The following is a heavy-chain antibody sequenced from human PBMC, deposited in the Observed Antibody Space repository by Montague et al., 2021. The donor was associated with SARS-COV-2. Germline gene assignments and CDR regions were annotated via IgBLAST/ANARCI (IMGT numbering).Heavy chain of an antibody. CDR2: ISYDGRNH. D-gene: IGHD1-26*01. CDR3: ARPSSGSYYHAFDI. V-gene: IGHV3-30-3*01. J-gene: IGHJ3*02. Sequence: SLRLSCAASGFTLSSYAMHWVRQAPGKGLEWVAVISYDGRNHYYSYSXXVLFPISRDNSKNTLYLQMNSLRAEDTAVYYCARPSSGSYYHAFDIWGQGTMVTVSS. CDR1: GFTLSSYA.